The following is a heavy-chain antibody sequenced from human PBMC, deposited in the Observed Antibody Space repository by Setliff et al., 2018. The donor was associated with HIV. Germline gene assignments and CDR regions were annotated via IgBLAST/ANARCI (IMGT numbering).Heavy chain of an antibody. CDR3: ARSPYGDYGLVY. CDR2: ISSRGSTI. V-gene: IGHV3-11*04. Sequence: PGGSLRLSCAASAFTFSDYYMSWIRQAPGRGLEWFSYISSRGSTIYYADSVKGRFTISRDNAKNSLYLQMNTLRAEDTAVYFCARSPYGDYGLVYWGQGTLVTVSS. D-gene: IGHD4-17*01. J-gene: IGHJ4*02. CDR1: AFTFSDYY.